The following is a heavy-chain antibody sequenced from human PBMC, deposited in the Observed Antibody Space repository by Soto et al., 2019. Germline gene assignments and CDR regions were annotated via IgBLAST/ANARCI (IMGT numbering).Heavy chain of an antibody. CDR3: AKDQIGDYYDSSGYWTSGDY. Sequence: GGSLRLSCAASGFTFSSYAMSWVRQAPGKGLEWVSAISGSGGSTYYADSVKGRFTISRDNSKNTLYLQMNSLRAEDTAVYYCAKDQIGDYYDSSGYWTSGDYWGQGTLVIVSS. D-gene: IGHD3-22*01. CDR2: ISGSGGST. V-gene: IGHV3-23*01. J-gene: IGHJ4*02. CDR1: GFTFSSYA.